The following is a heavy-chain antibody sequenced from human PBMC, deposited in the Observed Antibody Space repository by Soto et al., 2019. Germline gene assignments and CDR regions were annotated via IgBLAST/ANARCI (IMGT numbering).Heavy chain of an antibody. V-gene: IGHV3-48*03. CDR2: ISSSGSTI. J-gene: IGHJ3*02. CDR1: GFTFSSYE. Sequence: EVQLVESGGGLVQPGGSLRLSCAASGFTFSSYEMNWVRQAPGKGLEWVSYISSSGSTIYYADSVKGRFTISRDNAKTSLYLQMNSLRAEDTAVYYCARGHAQPPYYDFWSGYPHAFDIWGQGTMVTVSS. D-gene: IGHD3-3*01. CDR3: ARGHAQPPYYDFWSGYPHAFDI.